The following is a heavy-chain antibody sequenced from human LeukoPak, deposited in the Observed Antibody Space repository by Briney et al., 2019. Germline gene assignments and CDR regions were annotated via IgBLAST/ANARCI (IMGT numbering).Heavy chain of an antibody. D-gene: IGHD6-19*01. V-gene: IGHV3-21*01. CDR3: ARPGIAVAGEFFDY. Sequence: GGSLRLSCAASGFTFSSYSMNWVRQAPGKGLEWVSFIRSSSSYICYADSVKGRFTISRDNAKNSLYLQMNSLRAEDTAVYYCARPGIAVAGEFFDYWGQGTLVTVPS. CDR1: GFTFSSYS. J-gene: IGHJ4*02. CDR2: IRSSSSYI.